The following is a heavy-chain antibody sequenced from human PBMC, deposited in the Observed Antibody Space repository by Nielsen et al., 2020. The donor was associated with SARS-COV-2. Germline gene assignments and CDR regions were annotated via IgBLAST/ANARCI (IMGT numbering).Heavy chain of an antibody. J-gene: IGHJ3*02. CDR2: IKQDGSEK. Sequence: GESLKISCVVSGFTISTYGMSWVRQAPGKGLAWVANIKQDGSEKYYVDSVKGRFTISRDNAENSLSLQMNSLRAEDTAVYYCARESVTGTDAFDIWGQGTVVTVSS. D-gene: IGHD6-19*01. V-gene: IGHV3-7*01. CDR3: ARESVTGTDAFDI. CDR1: GFTISTYG.